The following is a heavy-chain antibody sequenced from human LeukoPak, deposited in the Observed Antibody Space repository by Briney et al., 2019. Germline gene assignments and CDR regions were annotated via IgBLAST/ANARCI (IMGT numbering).Heavy chain of an antibody. J-gene: IGHJ4*02. CDR2: IYYTGT. CDR1: GGSVTDYY. CDR3: ARERYSSRGGFDY. V-gene: IGHV4-59*02. Sequence: SETLSLTCPVSGGSVTDYYWSWIRQSPGKGLERIGYIYYTGTSYNPSLKSRVTISADTSKNQFSLKLISVTAADTAVYYCARERYSSRGGFDYWGQGTLVTVSS. D-gene: IGHD6-13*01.